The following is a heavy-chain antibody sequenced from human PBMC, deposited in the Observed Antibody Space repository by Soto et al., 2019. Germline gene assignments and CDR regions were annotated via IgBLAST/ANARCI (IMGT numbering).Heavy chain of an antibody. CDR1: GFTFSSYG. CDR3: AKDNLPTYYDFWSGYPFGAFDI. D-gene: IGHD3-3*01. V-gene: IGHV3-30*18. CDR2: ISYDGSNK. Sequence: GGSLRLSCAASGFTFSSYGMHWVRQAPGKGLEWVAVISYDGSNKYYADSVKGRFTISRDNSKNTLYLQMNSLRAEDTAVYYCAKDNLPTYYDFWSGYPFGAFDIWGQGTMVTVSS. J-gene: IGHJ3*02.